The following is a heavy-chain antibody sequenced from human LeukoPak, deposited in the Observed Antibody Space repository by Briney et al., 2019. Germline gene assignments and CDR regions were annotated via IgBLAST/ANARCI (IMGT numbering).Heavy chain of an antibody. D-gene: IGHD3-3*01. CDR2: IYYSGST. J-gene: IGHJ4*02. Sequence: PSETLSLTCTVSGGSVSSGTYYWSWIRQPPGKGLEWIGYIYYSGSTNYNPSLKSRVTISVDTSKNQFSLKLSSVTAADTAVYYCARLRKALTIFGVDIPVYYFDYWGQGTLVTVSS. CDR1: GGSVSSGTYY. CDR3: ARLRKALTIFGVDIPVYYFDY. V-gene: IGHV4-61*01.